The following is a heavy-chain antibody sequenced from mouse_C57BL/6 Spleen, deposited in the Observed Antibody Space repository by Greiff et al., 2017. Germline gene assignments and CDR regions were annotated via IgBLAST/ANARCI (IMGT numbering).Heavy chain of an antibody. CDR1: GYTFTSYW. CDR2: IHPNSGST. CDR3: ARGGTYYGNHFDY. D-gene: IGHD2-10*01. J-gene: IGHJ2*01. V-gene: IGHV1-64*01. Sequence: QVQLQQPGAELVKPGASVKLSCKASGYTFTSYWMHWVKQRPGQGLEWIGMIHPNSGSTNYNEKFKSKATLTVDKSSSTAYMQLSSLTSEDSAVYYCARGGTYYGNHFDYWGQGTTLTVFS.